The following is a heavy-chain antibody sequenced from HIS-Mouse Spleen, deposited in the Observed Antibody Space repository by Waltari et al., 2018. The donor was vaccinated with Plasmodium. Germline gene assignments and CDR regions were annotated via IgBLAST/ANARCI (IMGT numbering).Heavy chain of an antibody. CDR2: IYYSGST. V-gene: IGHV4-39*01. Sequence: QLQLQESGPGLVKPSEPLSLTRTVSGGSLRSSSYYWGWIRQPPGKGLEWIGSIYYSGSTYYNPSLKSRVTISVDTSKNQFSLKLSSVTAADTAVYYCARRGGSYYYFDYWGQGTLVTVSS. D-gene: IGHD1-26*01. CDR3: ARRGGSYYYFDY. J-gene: IGHJ4*02. CDR1: GGSLRSSSYY.